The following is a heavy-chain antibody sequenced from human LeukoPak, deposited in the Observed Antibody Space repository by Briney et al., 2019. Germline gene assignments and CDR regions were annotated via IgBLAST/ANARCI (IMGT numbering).Heavy chain of an antibody. CDR1: GFTFSSYG. V-gene: IGHV3-30*03. CDR3: AREETYYDFWSGYYRGDGFDY. Sequence: PGGSLRLSCAASGFTFSSYGMHWVRQAPGKGLEWVAVISYDGSNKYYADSVKGRFTISRDNSKNTLYLQMNSLRAEDTAVYYCAREETYYDFWSGYYRGDGFDYWGQGTLVTVSS. CDR2: ISYDGSNK. D-gene: IGHD3-3*01. J-gene: IGHJ4*02.